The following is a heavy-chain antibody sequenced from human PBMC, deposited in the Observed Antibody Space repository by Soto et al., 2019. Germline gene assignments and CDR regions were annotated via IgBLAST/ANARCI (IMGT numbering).Heavy chain of an antibody. CDR1: GFTFSSYA. V-gene: IGHV3-30-3*01. D-gene: IGHD2-15*01. J-gene: IGHJ4*02. CDR3: ARDDGDIVVVVAASFDY. Sequence: QVQLVESGGGVVQPGRSLRLSCAASGFTFSSYAMHWVRQAPGKGLEWVAVISYDGSNKYYADSVKGRFTISRDNSQNTLYLQMNSLRAEDTAVYYCARDDGDIVVVVAASFDYWGQGTLVTVSS. CDR2: ISYDGSNK.